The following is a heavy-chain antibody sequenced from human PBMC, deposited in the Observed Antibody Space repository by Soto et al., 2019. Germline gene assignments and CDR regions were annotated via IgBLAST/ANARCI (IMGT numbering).Heavy chain of an antibody. CDR2: INPSGGST. V-gene: IGHV1-46*01. Sequence: ASVKVSCKASGYTFTSYYMHWVRQAPGQGLEWIGIINPSGGSTSYAQKFQGRVTMTRDTSTSTVYMELSSLRSEDTAVYYCARAPSIAARLRAFDIWGQGTMVTVSS. CDR3: ARAPSIAARLRAFDI. D-gene: IGHD6-6*01. CDR1: GYTFTSYY. J-gene: IGHJ3*02.